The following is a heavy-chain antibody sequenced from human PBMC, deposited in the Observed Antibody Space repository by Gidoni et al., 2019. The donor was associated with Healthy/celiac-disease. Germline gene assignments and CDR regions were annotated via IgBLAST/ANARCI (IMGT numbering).Heavy chain of an antibody. V-gene: IGHV3-48*02. CDR2: ISSSSSTI. CDR1: AFTFSSYS. Sequence: EVQLVESGGVLVQPGGSLSLPFAASAFTFSSYSRNWVRQAPGKGLEWVSYISSSSSTIYYADAVKGRFTISRDNAKNSLYLQMNSLRDEDTAVYYCARGGRLVVQGLGYWSQGTLVTVSS. CDR3: ARGGRLVVQGLGY. J-gene: IGHJ4*02. D-gene: IGHD2-2*01.